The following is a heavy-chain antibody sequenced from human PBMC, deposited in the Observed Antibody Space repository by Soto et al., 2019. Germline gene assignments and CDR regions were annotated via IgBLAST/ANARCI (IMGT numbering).Heavy chain of an antibody. CDR3: ARDFAYFDS. Sequence: PSETLSLTCAVYGGSFSGYYWSWIRQPPGKGLEWIGEINHSGSTNYNPSLKSRVTISVDTSKNQFSLKLSSVTAAGTAVYFCARDFAYFDSWGQGTLVTVSS. J-gene: IGHJ4*02. CDR1: GGSFSGYY. D-gene: IGHD3-3*01. CDR2: INHSGST. V-gene: IGHV4-34*01.